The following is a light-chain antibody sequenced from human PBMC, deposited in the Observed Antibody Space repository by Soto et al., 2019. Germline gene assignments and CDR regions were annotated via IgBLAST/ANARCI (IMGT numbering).Light chain of an antibody. CDR2: DVS. Sequence: QYVLTQPASVSGSPGQSITISCTGTSSDVGGYNYVSWYQQHPGKAPKLMIYDVSNRPSGVSNRFSGSKSGNTASLTISGLQAEDEADYYCSSYTSSSGVFGTGTKMTVL. CDR3: SSYTSSSGV. CDR1: SSDVGGYNY. J-gene: IGLJ1*01. V-gene: IGLV2-14*01.